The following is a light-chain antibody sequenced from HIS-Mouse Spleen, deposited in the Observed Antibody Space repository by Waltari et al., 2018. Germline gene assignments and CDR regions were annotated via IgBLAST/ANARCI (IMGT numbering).Light chain of an antibody. V-gene: IGLV2-11*01. Sequence: QSALTQPRSVSGSPGQSVPISCTATSSDVGGHNYVSWYQQHPGKAPKLMIYDVSKRPSGVPDRFSGSKSGNTASLTISGLQAEDEADYYCCSYAGSYPVVFGGGTKLTVL. CDR3: CSYAGSYPVV. CDR2: DVS. CDR1: SSDVGGHNY. J-gene: IGLJ2*01.